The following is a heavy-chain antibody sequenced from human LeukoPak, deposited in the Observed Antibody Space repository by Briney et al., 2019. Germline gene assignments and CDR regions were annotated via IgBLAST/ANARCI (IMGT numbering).Heavy chain of an antibody. CDR3: ARGYSSGLFAGGYFDC. CDR2: ITSSSTYI. CDR1: GFIFSSYN. V-gene: IGHV3-21*01. Sequence: GGSLRLSCAASGFIFSSYNMNWVRQAPGKGLEWVSSITSSSTYIYYADSVKGRFTISRDNAESSLYLQMNSLRAEDTAVYYCARGYSSGLFAGGYFDCWGQGSLVTVSS. J-gene: IGHJ4*02. D-gene: IGHD2-15*01.